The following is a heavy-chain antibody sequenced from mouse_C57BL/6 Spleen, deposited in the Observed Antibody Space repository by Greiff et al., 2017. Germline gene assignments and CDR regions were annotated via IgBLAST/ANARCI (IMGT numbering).Heavy chain of an antibody. D-gene: IGHD1-1*01. J-gene: IGHJ3*01. CDR1: GYAFSSYW. Sequence: VKLVESGAELVKPGASVKISCKASGYAFSSYWMNWVKQRPGKGLEWIGQIYPGDGDTNYNGKFKGKATLTADKSSSTAYMQLSSLTSEDSAVYFCARSGICDYGSISAWFAYWGQGTLVTVSA. V-gene: IGHV1-80*01. CDR2: IYPGDGDT. CDR3: ARSGICDYGSISAWFAY.